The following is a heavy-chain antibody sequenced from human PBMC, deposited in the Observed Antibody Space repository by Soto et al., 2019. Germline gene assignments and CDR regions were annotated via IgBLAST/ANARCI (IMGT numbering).Heavy chain of an antibody. Sequence: EVQLAESGGGLVQPGGSLRLSCAASGFTFSNFAVHWVRQAPGKGPEFVSGISSTGASIFYADSVKGRVTISRNNSKNTVNLQMGSLNPEETAVYDCARARIGAAGTKYYFDYWGRGTLVTVSS. CDR3: ARARIGAAGTKYYFDY. J-gene: IGHJ4*02. V-gene: IGHV3-64*07. CDR2: ISSTGASI. D-gene: IGHD6-13*01. CDR1: GFTFSNFA.